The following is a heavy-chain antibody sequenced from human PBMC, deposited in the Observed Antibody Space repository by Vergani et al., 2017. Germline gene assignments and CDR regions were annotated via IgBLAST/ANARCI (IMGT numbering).Heavy chain of an antibody. CDR3: ARERRAHYYYYGMDV. V-gene: IGHV1-46*01. J-gene: IGHJ6*02. CDR2: IHPSGGST. CDR1: GYTFTSYY. Sequence: QVQLVQSGAEVKKPGASVKVSCKASGYTFTSYYMHWVRQAPGQGLAWMGIIHPSGGSTSYAQKFQGRVTMTRDTSTSTVYMGLSSLRSEDTAVYYCARERRAHYYYYGMDVWGQGTTVTVSS.